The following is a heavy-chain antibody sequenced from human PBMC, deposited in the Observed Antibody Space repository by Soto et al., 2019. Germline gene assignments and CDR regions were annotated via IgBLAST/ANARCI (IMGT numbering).Heavy chain of an antibody. J-gene: IGHJ6*02. Sequence: PSETLSLTCTVSGGSISSSSYYWGWIRQPPGKGLEWIGSIYYSGSTYYNPSLKSRVTISADTSKNQFSLQLNSVTPEDTAVYYCARAPGGYYYYGMDVWGQGTTVTVSS. CDR3: ARAPGGYYYYGMDV. CDR1: GGSISSSSYY. D-gene: IGHD1-26*01. V-gene: IGHV4-39*01. CDR2: IYYSGST.